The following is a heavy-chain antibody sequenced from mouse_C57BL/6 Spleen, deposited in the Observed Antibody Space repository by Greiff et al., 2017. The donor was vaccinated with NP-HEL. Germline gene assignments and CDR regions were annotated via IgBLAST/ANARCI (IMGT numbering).Heavy chain of an antibody. CDR1: GYTFTSYW. CDR3: AGGDDWYFDV. CDR2: INPSNGGT. J-gene: IGHJ1*03. V-gene: IGHV1-53*01. Sequence: QVQLQQPGAELVKPGASVKLSCKASGYTFTSYWMHWVKQRPGQGLEWIGYINPSNGGTNYNEKFKSKTTLTEDKSSSTAYMQLSSLTSEDSAVYYGAGGDDWYFDVWGTGTTVTVAS.